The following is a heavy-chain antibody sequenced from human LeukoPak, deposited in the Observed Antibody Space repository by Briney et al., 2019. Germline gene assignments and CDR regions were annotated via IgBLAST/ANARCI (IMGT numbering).Heavy chain of an antibody. Sequence: GGSLRLSCAASGFTVSTKYMSWVRQAPGKGLEWVSIIYSGESTYYAESVKGRFIVSRDNSKNTVYLQMNSLRVDATAVYSCARVGDHYHWYFDLWGRGTLVTVSS. J-gene: IGHJ2*01. V-gene: IGHV3-53*01. CDR3: ARVGDHYHWYFDL. D-gene: IGHD3-10*01. CDR2: IYSGEST. CDR1: GFTVSTKY.